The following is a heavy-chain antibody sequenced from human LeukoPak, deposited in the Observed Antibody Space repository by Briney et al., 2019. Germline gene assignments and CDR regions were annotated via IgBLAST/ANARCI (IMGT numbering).Heavy chain of an antibody. CDR2: IWYDGSNK. CDR1: GFTFSSYG. D-gene: IGHD3-22*01. V-gene: IGHV3-33*01. CDR3: ARNYYDSSGYYYHDY. J-gene: IGHJ4*02. Sequence: PGGSLRLSCAASGFTFSSYGMHWVRQAPGKGLEWVAVIWYDGSNKYFADSVKGRFTIPRDNSKNTLYLQMNSLRAEDTAVYYCARNYYDSSGYYYHDYWGQGTLVTVSS.